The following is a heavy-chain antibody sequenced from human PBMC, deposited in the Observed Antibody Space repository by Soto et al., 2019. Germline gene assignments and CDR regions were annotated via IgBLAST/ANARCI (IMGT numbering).Heavy chain of an antibody. V-gene: IGHV4-39*01. D-gene: IGHD3-3*01. CDR2: IYYSGST. CDR1: GGSISSSSYY. Sequence: QSQTLSLTCTVSGGSISSSSYYWGWIRQPPGKGLEWIGSIYYSGSTYYNPSLKSRVTISVDTSKNQFSLKLSSVTAADTAVYYCARQIYDFWSGYPDYWGQGTLVTV. CDR3: ARQIYDFWSGYPDY. J-gene: IGHJ4*02.